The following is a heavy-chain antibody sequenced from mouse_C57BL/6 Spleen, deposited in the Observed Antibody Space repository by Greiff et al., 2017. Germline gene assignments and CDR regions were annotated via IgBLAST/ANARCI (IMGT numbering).Heavy chain of an antibody. Sequence: EVKLQESGPELVKPGASVKIPCKASGYTFTDYNMDWVKQSHGKSLEWIGDINPNNGGTIYNQKFKGKATLTVDKSSSTAYMELRSLTSEDTAVYYCARAYGSDWYFDVWGTGTTVTVSS. CDR1: GYTFTDYN. D-gene: IGHD1-1*01. J-gene: IGHJ1*03. CDR3: ARAYGSDWYFDV. V-gene: IGHV1-18*01. CDR2: INPNNGGT.